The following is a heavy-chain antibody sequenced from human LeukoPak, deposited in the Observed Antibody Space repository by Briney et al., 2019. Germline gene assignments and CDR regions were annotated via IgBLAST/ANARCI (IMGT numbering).Heavy chain of an antibody. V-gene: IGHV4-30-4*08. CDR1: GGSISSGDYY. J-gene: IGHJ4*02. CDR2: IYYSGST. D-gene: IGHD3-3*01. Sequence: SQTLSLTCTVSGGSISSGDYYWSWIRQPPGKGLEWIGYIYYSGSTYYNPSLKSRVTISVDTSENQFSLKLSSVTAADTAVYYCARSLWSGLDFDYWGQGTLVTVSS. CDR3: ARSLWSGLDFDY.